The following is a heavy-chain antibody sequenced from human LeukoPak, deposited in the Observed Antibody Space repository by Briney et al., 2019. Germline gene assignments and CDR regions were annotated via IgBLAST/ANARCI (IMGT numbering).Heavy chain of an antibody. CDR1: GYTFTSYG. CDR3: ARALDIVVVPADNWFDP. CDR2: ISAYNGNT. Sequence: ASVKVSCKASGYTFTSYGISWVRQAPGQGLEWMGWISAYNGNTNYAQKLQGRVTMTTDTSTSTAYMELRSLRSDDTAVYYRARALDIVVVPADNWFDPWGQGTLVTVSS. J-gene: IGHJ5*02. V-gene: IGHV1-18*01. D-gene: IGHD2-2*03.